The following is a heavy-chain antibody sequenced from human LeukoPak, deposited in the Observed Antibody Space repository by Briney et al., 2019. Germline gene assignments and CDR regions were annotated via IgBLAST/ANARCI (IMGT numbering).Heavy chain of an antibody. J-gene: IGHJ5*02. CDR2: IYPGDSDT. CDR1: GYRFTSYW. Sequence: GESLKISLKGSGYRFTSYWIGWVRPVPGKGLEWMGIIYPGDSDTRYSPSFQGQVTISADKSIITAYLQWSSLKASDTAMYYCARQSVSGSYQGWFDPWGQGTLVTVSS. D-gene: IGHD1-26*01. CDR3: ARQSVSGSYQGWFDP. V-gene: IGHV5-51*01.